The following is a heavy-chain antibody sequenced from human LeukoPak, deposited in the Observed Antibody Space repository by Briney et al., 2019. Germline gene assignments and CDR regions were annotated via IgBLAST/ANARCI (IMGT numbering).Heavy chain of an antibody. CDR1: GFTFSSYS. V-gene: IGHV3-48*04. J-gene: IGHJ6*02. Sequence: PGGSLRLSCAASGFTFSSYSMNWVRQAPGKGLEWVSYISSSSSSTIYYADSVKGRFTISRDNAKNSLYLQMNSLRAEDTAVYYCARAGVVPAAIIPNYYGMDVWGQGTTVTVSS. D-gene: IGHD2-2*02. CDR3: ARAGVVPAAIIPNYYGMDV. CDR2: ISSSSSSTI.